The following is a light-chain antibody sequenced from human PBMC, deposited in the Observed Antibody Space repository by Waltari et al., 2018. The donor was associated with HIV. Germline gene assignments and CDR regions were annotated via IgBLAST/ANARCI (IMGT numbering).Light chain of an antibody. CDR3: SSYTTRSTPDPNWV. J-gene: IGLJ3*02. CDR1: SSDVGGYNY. V-gene: IGLV2-14*01. CDR2: EVS. Sequence: QSALTQPASVSGSPGQSLPISCPGTSSDVGGYNYVSWYQQHPGKAPKLMIFEVSNRPSGVSNRFSGSKSVNTASLTISGLQAEDEADYYCSSYTTRSTPDPNWVFGGGTKLTVL.